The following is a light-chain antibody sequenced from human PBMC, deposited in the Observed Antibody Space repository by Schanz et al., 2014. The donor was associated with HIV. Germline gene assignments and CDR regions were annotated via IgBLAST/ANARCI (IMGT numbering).Light chain of an antibody. CDR3: QQYKTFLYT. CDR1: QGISSY. V-gene: IGKV1-9*01. Sequence: DIQLTQSPSFLSASVGDRVTLTCRASQGISSYLAWYQQKPGKAPQLLISAASTLRSEFPSRFSGSGSGTEFTLTISSLQTEDFATYYCQQYKTFLYTFGQGTKLEIK. J-gene: IGKJ2*01. CDR2: AAS.